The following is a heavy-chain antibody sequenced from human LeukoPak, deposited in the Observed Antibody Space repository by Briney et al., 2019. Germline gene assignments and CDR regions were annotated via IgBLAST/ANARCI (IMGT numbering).Heavy chain of an antibody. Sequence: GGSLRLSCAASGFTFDDYAMHWVRQAPGKGLEWVSGISWNSGSIGYADSVKGRFTISRDNAKNTLFLQMNSLRAEDTAVYYCVRRVATDFHFDYWGQGTLVTVSS. CDR1: GFTFDDYA. J-gene: IGHJ4*02. V-gene: IGHV3-9*01. CDR3: VRRVATDFHFDY. D-gene: IGHD5-12*01. CDR2: ISWNSGSI.